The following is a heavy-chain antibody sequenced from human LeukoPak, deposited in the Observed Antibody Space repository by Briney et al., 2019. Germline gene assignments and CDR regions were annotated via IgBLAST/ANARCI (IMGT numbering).Heavy chain of an antibody. V-gene: IGHV1-18*01. CDR3: ARHARSSSSSLVYYMDV. CDR2: ISAYNGNT. CDR1: GYTFTSYG. J-gene: IGHJ6*03. D-gene: IGHD6-6*01. Sequence: GASVKVPCKASGYTFTSYGISWVRQAPGQGLEWMGWISAYNGNTNYAQKLQGRVTMTTDTSTSTAYMELRSLRSDDTAVYYCARHARSSSSSLVYYMDVWGKGTTVTVSS.